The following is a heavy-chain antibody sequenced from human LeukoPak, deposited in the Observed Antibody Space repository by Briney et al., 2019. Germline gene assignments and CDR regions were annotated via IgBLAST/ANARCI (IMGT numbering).Heavy chain of an antibody. CDR3: ARSNIAVRRGDNWFDP. D-gene: IGHD6-6*01. CDR1: GYTFTDYY. V-gene: IGHV1-2*02. CDR2: IGPNSGGT. J-gene: IGHJ5*02. Sequence: GASMKVSCKASGYTFTDYYMHWVRQAPGQGLEWMGWIGPNSGGTNYAQKFQGRVTMTRDTSISTAYMELSRLISDDTAVYYCARSNIAVRRGDNWFDPWGQGTLVTVSS.